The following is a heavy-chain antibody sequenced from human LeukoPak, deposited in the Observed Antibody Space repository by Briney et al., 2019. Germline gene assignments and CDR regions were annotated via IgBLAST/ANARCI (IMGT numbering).Heavy chain of an antibody. V-gene: IGHV4-30-4*08. CDR1: DGFINSCDCY. CDR3: AREIAVAGSAFDI. J-gene: IGHJ3*02. CDR2: IHFSGAT. Sequence: SETLSLTCSVSDGFINSCDCYWGWIRQSPGKGLEWIGHIHFSGATNYNPSLRSRVDISIDPSNTQSSLRLTSVTASDTAVYYCAREIAVAGSAFDIWGQGTMVTVSS. D-gene: IGHD6-13*01.